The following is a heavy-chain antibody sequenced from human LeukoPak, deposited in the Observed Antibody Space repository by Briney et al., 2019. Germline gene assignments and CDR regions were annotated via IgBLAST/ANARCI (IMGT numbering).Heavy chain of an antibody. J-gene: IGHJ6*03. CDR3: ARGPTVTTGYYYYYMDV. Sequence: PSETLSLTCAVSGGSISSSNWWSWVRQPPGKGLEWIGEIYHSGSTNYNPSLKSRVTISVDKSKNQFSLKLSSVTAADTAVYYCARGPTVTTGYYYYYMDVWGKGTTVTISS. CDR2: IYHSGST. CDR1: GGSISSSNW. D-gene: IGHD4-17*01. V-gene: IGHV4-4*02.